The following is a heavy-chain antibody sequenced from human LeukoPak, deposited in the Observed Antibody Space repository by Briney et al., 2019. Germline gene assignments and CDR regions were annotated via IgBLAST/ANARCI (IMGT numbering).Heavy chain of an antibody. J-gene: IGHJ4*02. D-gene: IGHD1-26*01. CDR3: VKDYLVEAQRVYYFDY. CDR1: GVTFSSYG. Sequence: GGPLRLSCAASGVTFSSYGWHWVRQAPGKGLEWVAFIRYDESKEYYADSVKGRFTISRDNSKNTLYLQMSSLRVEDTAVYHCVKDYLVEAQRVYYFDYWGQGSLVTVSS. CDR2: IRYDESKE. V-gene: IGHV3-30*02.